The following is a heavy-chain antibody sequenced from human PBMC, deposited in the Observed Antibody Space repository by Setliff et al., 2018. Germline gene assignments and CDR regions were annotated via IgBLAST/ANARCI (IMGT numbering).Heavy chain of an antibody. CDR1: GGSMSNYF. D-gene: IGHD3-10*01. V-gene: IGHV4-4*08. CDR2: ISSGGST. CDR3: ANRGCDGSGKYYTLYLDY. Sequence: PSETLSLTCSVAGGSMSNYFWSWVRRPPGKGLEWIGFISSGGSTIYSPSLNSRVTISVDTSKNQFSLRLTSVTAADTAVYYCANRGCDGSGKYYTLYLDYWGQGTLVTVSS. J-gene: IGHJ4*02.